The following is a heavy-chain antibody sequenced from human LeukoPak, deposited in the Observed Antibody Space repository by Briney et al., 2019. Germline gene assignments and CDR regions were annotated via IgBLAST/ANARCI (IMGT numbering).Heavy chain of an antibody. CDR2: ISYDGSNK. Sequence: GGSLRLSCAASGFTFSSYAMHWVRQAPGKGLEWVAVISYDGSNKYYADSVKGRFTISRDNSKNTLYLQMNSLRAEDTAVYYCARVSPNTVTTLQYFDYWGQGTLATVSS. D-gene: IGHD4-17*01. J-gene: IGHJ4*02. CDR3: ARVSPNTVTTLQYFDY. V-gene: IGHV3-30*04. CDR1: GFTFSSYA.